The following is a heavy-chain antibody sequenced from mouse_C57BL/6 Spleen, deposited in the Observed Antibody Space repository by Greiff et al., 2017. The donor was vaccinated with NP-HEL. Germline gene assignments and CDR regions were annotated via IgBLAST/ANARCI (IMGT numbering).Heavy chain of an antibody. D-gene: IGHD1-1*01. CDR2: IFPGGGST. CDR1: GYTFTDYY. V-gene: IGHV1-75*01. J-gene: IGHJ3*01. CDR3: ADYYLEGFAY. Sequence: VKVVESGPELVKPGASVKISCKASGYTFTDYYINWVKQRPGQGLEWIGWIFPGGGSTYYNEKFKGKATLTVDKSSSTAYMLLSSLTSEDSAVYFCADYYLEGFAYWGQGTLVTVSA.